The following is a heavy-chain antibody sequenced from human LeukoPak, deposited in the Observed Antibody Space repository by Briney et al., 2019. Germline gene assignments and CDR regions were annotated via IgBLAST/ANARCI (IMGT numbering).Heavy chain of an antibody. CDR1: GDSISYHNYY. CDR3: ARLRAMAGHRGGFDF. Sequence: SETLSLTCAVSGDSISYHNYYWDWIRQPPGKGLEWIGTVYYTGNTYYNPSLKSRVAISLDTSKNQFSLQLTSMAAADTAVYYCARLRAMAGHRGGFDFWGRGTMVTVSS. V-gene: IGHV4-39*01. J-gene: IGHJ3*01. D-gene: IGHD6-19*01. CDR2: VYYTGNT.